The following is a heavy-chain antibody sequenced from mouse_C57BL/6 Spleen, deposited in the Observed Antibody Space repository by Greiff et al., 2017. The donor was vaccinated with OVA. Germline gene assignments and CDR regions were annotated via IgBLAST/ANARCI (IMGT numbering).Heavy chain of an antibody. Sequence: VQLQESGPGLVQPSQSLSITCTVSGFSLTSYGVHWVRQSPGKGLEWLGVIWSGGSTDYNAAFISRLSISKDNSKSQVFFKMNSLQADDTAIYYCARTGTTLVAPYYYAMDYWGQGTSVTVSS. J-gene: IGHJ4*01. CDR1: GFSLTSYG. D-gene: IGHD1-1*01. CDR2: IWSGGST. V-gene: IGHV2-2*01. CDR3: ARTGTTLVAPYYYAMDY.